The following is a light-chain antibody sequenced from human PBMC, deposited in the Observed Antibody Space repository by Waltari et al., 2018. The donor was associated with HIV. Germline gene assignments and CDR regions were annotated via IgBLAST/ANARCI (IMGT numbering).Light chain of an antibody. CDR3: QQYNTYSHT. Sequence: DIQMTQSPSTLSASVGDRVTITCRASQSISSWLAWYQQKPGKAPNLLIYKASSLEGGVPSRFSGSGSGTEFTLTISSLQPDDFATYYCQQYNTYSHTFGQGTKLEIK. J-gene: IGKJ2*01. CDR1: QSISSW. CDR2: KAS. V-gene: IGKV1-5*03.